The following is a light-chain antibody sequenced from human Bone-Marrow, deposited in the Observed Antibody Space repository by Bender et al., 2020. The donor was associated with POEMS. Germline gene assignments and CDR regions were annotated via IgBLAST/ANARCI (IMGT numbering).Light chain of an antibody. CDR1: SSDVGGYNS. Sequence: QSALTQPASVSGSPGQSVTISCTGTSSDVGGYNSVSWYQQHPGKAPKLLIYEVSDRPSGVPDRFSGSKSGSTASLTVSGLRAEDEADYYCSSYAGNNNLVFGGGTKLTVL. V-gene: IGLV2-8*01. CDR3: SSYAGNNNLV. CDR2: EVS. J-gene: IGLJ2*01.